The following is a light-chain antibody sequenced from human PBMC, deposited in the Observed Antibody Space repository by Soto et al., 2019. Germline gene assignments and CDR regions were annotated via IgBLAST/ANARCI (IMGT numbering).Light chain of an antibody. V-gene: IGKV4-1*01. J-gene: IGKJ3*01. Sequence: DIVMTQSPDSLAVSLGERATINCKSSQSVLYSSNNKNYLAWYQQKPGQPPKLLIYWASTRESGVPDRFSGSWSGTVFTLTISSLQAEDVAMYYCQQYYSTPPTFGPGTKVDIK. CDR2: WAS. CDR3: QQYYSTPPT. CDR1: QSVLYSSNNKNY.